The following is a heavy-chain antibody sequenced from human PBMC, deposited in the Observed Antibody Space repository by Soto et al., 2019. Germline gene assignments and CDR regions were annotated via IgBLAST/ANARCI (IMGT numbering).Heavy chain of an antibody. V-gene: IGHV1-3*05. CDR1: GYSFTSYA. CDR3: ARAAYYYESSGYYPGDY. CDR2: INAGNGNT. D-gene: IGHD3-22*01. J-gene: IGHJ4*02. Sequence: QVQLVQSGAEEKKPGASVKVSCKASGYSFTSYAIHWMRQAPGQRLEWMGWINAGNGNTNVPQKFQGRVTFTRDTSASTVYMEVSSLRSEDTAVYYCARAAYYYESSGYYPGDYWGQGTLVTVSS.